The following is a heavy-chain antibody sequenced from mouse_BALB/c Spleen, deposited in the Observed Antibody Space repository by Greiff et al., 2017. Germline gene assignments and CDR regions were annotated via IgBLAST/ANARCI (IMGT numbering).Heavy chain of an antibody. CDR3: ARELRLLAWFAY. Sequence: VQLVESGGGLVKPGGSLKLSCAASGFTFSSYAMSWVRQTPEKRLEWVASISSGGSTYYPDSVKGRFTISRDNARNILYLQMSSLRSEDTAMYYCARELRLLAWFAYWGQGTLVTVSA. V-gene: IGHV5-6-5*01. J-gene: IGHJ3*01. CDR2: ISSGGST. D-gene: IGHD1-2*01. CDR1: GFTFSSYA.